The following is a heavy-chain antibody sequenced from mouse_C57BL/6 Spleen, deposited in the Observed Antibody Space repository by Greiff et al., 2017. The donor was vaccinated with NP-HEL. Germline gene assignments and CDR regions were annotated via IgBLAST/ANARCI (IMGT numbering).Heavy chain of an antibody. CDR2: ISDGGSYT. Sequence: EVHLVESGGGLVKPGGSLKLSCAASGFTFSSYAMSWVRQTPEKRLEWVATISDGGSYTYYPDNVKGRFTISRDNAKNNLYLQMRHLKSEDTAMYYCARRGLRPVWYFDYWGQGTTLTVSS. CDR1: GFTFSSYA. V-gene: IGHV5-4*01. D-gene: IGHD2-4*01. CDR3: ARRGLRPVWYFDY. J-gene: IGHJ2*01.